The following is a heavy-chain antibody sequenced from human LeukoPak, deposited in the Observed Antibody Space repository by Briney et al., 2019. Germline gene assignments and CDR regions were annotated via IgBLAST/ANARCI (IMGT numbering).Heavy chain of an antibody. J-gene: IGHJ3*02. CDR2: INTDGSST. V-gene: IGHV3-74*01. D-gene: IGHD3-22*01. CDR1: GFTFSSYW. CDR3: ATYYYDSRGYAYDAFDI. Sequence: GGSLRLSCAASGFTFSSYWMHRVRQVPGKGLVWVSRINTDGSSTSYADSVKGRFTISRDNAKNTLYLQMNSLRAEDTAVYYCATYYYDSRGYAYDAFDIWGQGTMVTVSS.